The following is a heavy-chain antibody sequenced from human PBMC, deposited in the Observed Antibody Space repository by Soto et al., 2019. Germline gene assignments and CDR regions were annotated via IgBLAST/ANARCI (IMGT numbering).Heavy chain of an antibody. J-gene: IGHJ5*02. CDR1: GYTFTHYT. V-gene: IGHV1-3*05. Sequence: QVQLVQSGAEEKKPGASVKLSCRASGYTFTHYTMHWVRQAPGQRLEWMGYINIGNGNTKYLQKFQGRVTITRDTAATTAYMELSSLISEDTAIYYCAREWFGAFDPWGQGTLVTVSS. CDR3: AREWFGAFDP. CDR2: INIGNGNT. D-gene: IGHD3-10*01.